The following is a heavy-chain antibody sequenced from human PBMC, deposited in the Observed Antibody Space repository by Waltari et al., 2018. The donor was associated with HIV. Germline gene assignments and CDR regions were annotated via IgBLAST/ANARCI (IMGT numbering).Heavy chain of an antibody. CDR3: ARCRYALLLGQHPFDY. D-gene: IGHD2-2*01. V-gene: IGHV1-69*01. Sequence: QVQLVQSGAEVHNPGSSVKIACRAYGSSFNSYALLWVRQAPGQGLEWVGGVAPMSGTANSGPRFHGLLTLTADESSASGHKELRGMTPDDTDDYYCARCRYALLLGQHPFDYWGQGTSVTVYS. CDR2: VAPMSGTA. CDR1: GSSFNSYA. J-gene: IGHJ4*02.